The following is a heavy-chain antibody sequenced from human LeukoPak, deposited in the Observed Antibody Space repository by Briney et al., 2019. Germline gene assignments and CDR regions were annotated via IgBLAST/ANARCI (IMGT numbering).Heavy chain of an antibody. V-gene: IGHV3-30-3*01. J-gene: IGHJ3*02. D-gene: IGHD6-13*01. Sequence: GRSLRLSCAASGFTFSSYAMHWVRQAPGKGLEWVAVISYDGSNKYYADSVKGRFTISRDNSKNTLYLQMNSLRAEDTAVYYCARGERVAAALADAFDIWGQGTMVTVSS. CDR1: GFTFSSYA. CDR2: ISYDGSNK. CDR3: ARGERVAAALADAFDI.